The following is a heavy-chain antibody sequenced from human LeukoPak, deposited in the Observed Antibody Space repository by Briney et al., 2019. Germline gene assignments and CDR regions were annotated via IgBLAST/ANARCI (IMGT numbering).Heavy chain of an antibody. V-gene: IGHV4-30-4*01. D-gene: IGHD1-26*01. Sequence: SETLSLTCTVSGGSISSGDYYWSWIRQPPGKGLEWIGYIYYSGSSYFSPSLKSRVTISVDTSKNQFSLKLSSVTAADTALYYCARLKVDANNYFDYWGQGTLVTVSS. CDR2: IYYSGSS. CDR3: ARLKVDANNYFDY. J-gene: IGHJ4*02. CDR1: GGSISSGDYY.